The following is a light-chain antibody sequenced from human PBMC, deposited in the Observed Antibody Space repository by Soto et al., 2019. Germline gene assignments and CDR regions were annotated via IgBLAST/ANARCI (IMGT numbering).Light chain of an antibody. CDR2: GAS. CDR1: QSVSSN. Sequence: EIVMTQSPATLSVSPGERATLSCRASQSVSSNLAWYQQKPGQAPRLLIYGASTRATGIPARFSGSGSGTQFTPPISSLQSEEFAVYYCQQYNNWPGTFGQWTKVEIK. V-gene: IGKV3-15*01. CDR3: QQYNNWPGT. J-gene: IGKJ1*01.